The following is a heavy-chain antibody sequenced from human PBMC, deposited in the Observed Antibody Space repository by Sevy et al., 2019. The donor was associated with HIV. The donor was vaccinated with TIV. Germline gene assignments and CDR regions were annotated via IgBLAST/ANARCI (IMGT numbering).Heavy chain of an antibody. J-gene: IGHJ4*02. D-gene: IGHD5-18*01. CDR3: ARVRYNYGQKYFDY. Sequence: GGSLRLSCTASGFSVSEYYMSWIRQAPGKGLEWISYISTSSGFTDYEDSVKGRFTISRDNAKNSLYLQMNSLRAEDTAVYFCARVRYNYGQKYFDYWGQGTLVTVSS. V-gene: IGHV3-11*06. CDR1: GFSVSEYY. CDR2: ISTSSGFT.